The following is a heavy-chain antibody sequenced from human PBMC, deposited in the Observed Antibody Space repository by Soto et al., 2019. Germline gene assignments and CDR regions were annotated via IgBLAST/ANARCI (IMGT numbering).Heavy chain of an antibody. CDR3: AGLGCGDFDY. CDR1: GGSFSGYY. CDR2: INHSGST. Sequence: SETLSLTCAVYGGSFSGYYWSWIRQPPGKGLEWIGEINHSGSTNYNPSLKSRVTISVDTSKNQFSLKLSSVTAADTAVYYCAGLGCGDFDYWGRGTLVTVSS. D-gene: IGHD2-15*01. J-gene: IGHJ4*02. V-gene: IGHV4-34*01.